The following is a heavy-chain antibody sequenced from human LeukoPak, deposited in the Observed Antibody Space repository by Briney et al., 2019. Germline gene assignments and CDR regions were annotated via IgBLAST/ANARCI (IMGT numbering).Heavy chain of an antibody. CDR2: IGCSGDRT. J-gene: IGHJ4*02. CDR3: AKDRTQQPYGIFDY. CDR1: GFTFNIYA. D-gene: IGHD6-13*01. V-gene: IGHV3-23*01. Sequence: GGSLRHSCAASGFTFNIYAMTWVRQDPGKGLEWVSAIGCSGDRTYYADSVKGRFTISRDNYKNTLYLQMNSLRAEDTAVYYCAKDRTQQPYGIFDYWGQGTLVTVSS.